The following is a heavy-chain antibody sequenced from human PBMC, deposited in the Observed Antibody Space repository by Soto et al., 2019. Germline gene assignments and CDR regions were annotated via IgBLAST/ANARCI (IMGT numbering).Heavy chain of an antibody. CDR1: GGSISSSNW. CDR2: IYHSGST. D-gene: IGHD3-22*01. CDR3: ARDRASSDNDAFDI. Sequence: SETLSLTCAVSGGSISSSNWWSWVRQPPGKGLEWIGEIYHSGSTNYNPSLKSRVTISVDKSKNQFSLKLSSVTAADTAVYYCARDRASSDNDAFDIWGQGTMVTVSS. J-gene: IGHJ3*02. V-gene: IGHV4-4*02.